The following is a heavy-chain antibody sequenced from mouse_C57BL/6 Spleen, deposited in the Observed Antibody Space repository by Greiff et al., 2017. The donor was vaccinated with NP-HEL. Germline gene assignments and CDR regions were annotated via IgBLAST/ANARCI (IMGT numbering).Heavy chain of an antibody. Sequence: DVKLVESGGGLVKPGGSLKLSCAASGFTFSDYGMHWVRQAPEKGLEWVAYISSGSSTIYYADTVKGRFTISRDNAKNTLFLQMTSLRSEDTAMYYCAGNYVDWYFDVWGTGTTVTVSS. CDR2: ISSGSSTI. V-gene: IGHV5-17*01. CDR1: GFTFSDYG. CDR3: AGNYVDWYFDV. J-gene: IGHJ1*03. D-gene: IGHD2-1*01.